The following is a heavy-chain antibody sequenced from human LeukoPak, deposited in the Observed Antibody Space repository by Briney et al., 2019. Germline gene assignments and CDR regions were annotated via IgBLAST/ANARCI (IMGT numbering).Heavy chain of an antibody. CDR2: ISLSGST. CDR1: GGSFSDYY. D-gene: IGHD6-13*01. Sequence: SETLSLTCAVYGGSFSDYYWSWIRQPPGKGLEWIGEISLSGSTNYNPSLKSRVTMSVDTSKSQVSLKVSSVTAADTSVYYCASSNFYNGMDVWGQGTTVTVSS. CDR3: ASSNFYNGMDV. V-gene: IGHV4-34*01. J-gene: IGHJ6*02.